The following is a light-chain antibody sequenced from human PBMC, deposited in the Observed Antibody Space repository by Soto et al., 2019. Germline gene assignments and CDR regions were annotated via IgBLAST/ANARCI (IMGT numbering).Light chain of an antibody. J-gene: IGLJ1*01. V-gene: IGLV2-14*01. CDR2: DVS. CDR3: SSYTSSSTLEV. Sequence: QSALTHPASVSGSPGQSITISCTGTSSDVGGYNYVSCYQQHPGKAPKLMIYDVSNRPSGVSNRFSGSKSGNTASLTISGLQAEDEADYYCSSYTSSSTLEVFGTGTKLTVL. CDR1: SSDVGGYNY.